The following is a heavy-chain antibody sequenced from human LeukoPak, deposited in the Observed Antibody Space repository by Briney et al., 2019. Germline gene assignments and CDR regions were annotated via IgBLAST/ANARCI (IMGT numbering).Heavy chain of an antibody. Sequence: GGSLRLSCAASEFTFSSYSMNWVRQAPGKGLEWVSYIDSGSSSKYYADSVKGRFTIPRDNAKNSLYLQMNSLRDEDTAVYYCARNLLSWVNGMDVWGQGTTVTVSS. CDR3: ARNLLSWVNGMDV. CDR2: IDSGSSSK. CDR1: EFTFSSYS. D-gene: IGHD2/OR15-2a*01. V-gene: IGHV3-48*02. J-gene: IGHJ6*02.